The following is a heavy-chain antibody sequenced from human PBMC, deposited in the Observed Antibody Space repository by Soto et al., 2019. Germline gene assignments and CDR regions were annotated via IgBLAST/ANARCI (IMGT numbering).Heavy chain of an antibody. D-gene: IGHD7-27*01. V-gene: IGHV1-58*01. Sequence: QMQLVQSGPEVKKPGTSVKVSCKASGFTFTSSAVQWVRQARGQRLEWIGWIVVGSGNTNYAQKFQERVTITRDMSTSTAYMELSRLRSEDTAVYYCAAGSGVSAGKYFDYWGQGTLVTVSS. J-gene: IGHJ4*02. CDR3: AAGSGVSAGKYFDY. CDR1: GFTFTSSA. CDR2: IVVGSGNT.